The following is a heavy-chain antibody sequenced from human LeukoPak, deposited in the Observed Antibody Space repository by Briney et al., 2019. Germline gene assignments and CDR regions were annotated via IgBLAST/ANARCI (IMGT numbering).Heavy chain of an antibody. J-gene: IGHJ4*02. D-gene: IGHD3-22*01. Sequence: PGGSLRLSCAASGLTFSIYSMNWVRQAPGKGLEWVSYISSSSTIYYADSVKGRFTISRDNAKNSLYLQMNSLRDEDTAVYYCARDDTDSSGYYYAGWGQGTLVTVSS. V-gene: IGHV3-48*02. CDR1: GLTFSIYS. CDR2: ISSSSTI. CDR3: ARDDTDSSGYYYAG.